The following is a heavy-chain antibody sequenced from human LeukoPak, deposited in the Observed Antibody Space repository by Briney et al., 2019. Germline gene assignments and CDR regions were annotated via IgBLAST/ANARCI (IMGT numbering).Heavy chain of an antibody. Sequence: PSETLSLTCTVSGGSISSGDYYWSWIRQPPGKGLEWIGYIYYSGSTYYNPSLKSRVTISVDTSKNQFSLKLSSVTAADTAVYYCARGRTVVTPQTSGLGDWGQGTLVTVSS. CDR2: IYYSGST. V-gene: IGHV4-30-4*01. CDR1: GGSISSGDYY. J-gene: IGHJ4*02. CDR3: ARGRTVVTPQTSGLGD. D-gene: IGHD4-23*01.